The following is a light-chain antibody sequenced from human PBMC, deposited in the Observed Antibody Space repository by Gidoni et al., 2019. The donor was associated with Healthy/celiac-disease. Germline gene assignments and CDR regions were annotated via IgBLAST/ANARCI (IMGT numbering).Light chain of an antibody. CDR2: GAS. J-gene: IGKJ1*01. CDR1: QSVSSSY. V-gene: IGKV3-20*01. Sequence: EIVLTQSPGTLSLSPGDRATLSCRASQSVSSSYLDWYQQKPGQAPRLLIYGASSRATGIPDRFSGSGSGTDFTLTISRLEPEDFAVYYCQQYGSSPGTFXQXTKVEIK. CDR3: QQYGSSPGT.